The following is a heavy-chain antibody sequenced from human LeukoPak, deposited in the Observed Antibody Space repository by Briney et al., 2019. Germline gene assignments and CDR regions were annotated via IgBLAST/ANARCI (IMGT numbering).Heavy chain of an antibody. D-gene: IGHD4-17*01. CDR1: GGPISSYY. V-gene: IGHV4-59*08. CDR3: ARHGGAYGDYWYYFDY. CDR2: IYYSGST. J-gene: IGHJ4*02. Sequence: SSETLSLTCTVSGGPISSYYWTWIRQPPGKGLEWIGYIYYSGSTNYNPSLKSRVTISVDTSKNQFSLKLSSVTAADTAVYYCARHGGAYGDYWYYFDYWGQGTLVTVSS.